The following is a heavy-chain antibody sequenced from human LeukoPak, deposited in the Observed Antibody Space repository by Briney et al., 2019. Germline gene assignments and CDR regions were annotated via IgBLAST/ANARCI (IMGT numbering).Heavy chain of an antibody. CDR3: ARRRSGHNWFDP. CDR1: GGSISSSNYY. Sequence: SETLSLTCTVSGGSISSSNYYWGWIRQPPGEGLEWIASISYSGSTYYNPSLKSRVTISVDTSKNQFSLKLTSVTAANTALYYCARRRSGHNWFDPWGQGTLVTVSS. V-gene: IGHV4-39*01. D-gene: IGHD1-14*01. CDR2: ISYSGST. J-gene: IGHJ5*02.